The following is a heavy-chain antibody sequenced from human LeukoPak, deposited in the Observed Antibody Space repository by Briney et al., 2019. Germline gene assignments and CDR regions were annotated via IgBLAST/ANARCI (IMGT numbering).Heavy chain of an antibody. V-gene: IGHV3-23*01. CDR1: GFTFSSYA. J-gene: IGHJ4*02. CDR2: ISGTGGST. CDR3: AKGLTASGN. D-gene: IGHD2-21*02. Sequence: GGSLRLSCAASGFTFSSYAISWGRQAPGKGLEWVSAISGTGGSTYYADSVKGRFTISRDSSKNTLYLQMKSLRAADPAVYYCAKGLTASGNWGQGTLVTVSS.